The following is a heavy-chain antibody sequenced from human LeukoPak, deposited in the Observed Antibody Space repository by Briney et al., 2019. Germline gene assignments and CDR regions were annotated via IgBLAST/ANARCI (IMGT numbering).Heavy chain of an antibody. J-gene: IGHJ4*02. CDR2: ISSSGCTT. D-gene: IGHD6-19*01. V-gene: IGHV3-23*01. CDR1: GFTFSSYA. CDR3: AKAGIAVPATPEY. Sequence: GGALRLSCAASGFTFSSYAMNWVRQAPVKGLEWVSVISSSGCTTYYSDSVKGRFIISRDNSKNPLYLQMNSLRAEDTAVHYCAKAGIAVPATPEYCGQGTQVTVSS.